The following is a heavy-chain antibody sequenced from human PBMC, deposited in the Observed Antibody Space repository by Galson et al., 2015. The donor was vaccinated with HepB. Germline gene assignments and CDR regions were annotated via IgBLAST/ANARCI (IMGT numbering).Heavy chain of an antibody. CDR3: ARDLRTQQLVDY. V-gene: IGHV3-11*05. Sequence: SLRLSCAASGFTFSSYEMIWVRQAPGKGLEWVSYISSSSSYTNYADSVKGRFTISRDNAKNSLYLQMNSLRAEDTAVYYCARDLRTQQLVDYWGQGTLVTVSS. J-gene: IGHJ4*02. D-gene: IGHD6-13*01. CDR2: ISSSSSYT. CDR1: GFTFSSYE.